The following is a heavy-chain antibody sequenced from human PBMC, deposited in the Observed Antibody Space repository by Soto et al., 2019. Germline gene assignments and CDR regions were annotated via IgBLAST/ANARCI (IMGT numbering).Heavy chain of an antibody. CDR2: IIPIFGTA. CDR1: GGTFSSYA. Sequence: SVKVSCKASGGTFSSYAISWVRQAPGQGLEWMGGIIPIFGTANYAQKFQGRVTITADESTSTAYMELSSLRSEDTAVYYCARDYYYDSSGYYFDVHYYGMDVWGQGTTVTVSS. CDR3: ARDYYYDSSGYYFDVHYYGMDV. D-gene: IGHD3-22*01. V-gene: IGHV1-69*13. J-gene: IGHJ6*02.